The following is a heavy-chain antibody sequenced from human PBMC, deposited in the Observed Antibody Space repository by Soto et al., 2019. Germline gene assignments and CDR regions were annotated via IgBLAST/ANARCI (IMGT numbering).Heavy chain of an antibody. CDR3: VKGALGYCTSTSGQTHYYDGIDV. J-gene: IGHJ6*02. CDR2: ISSNGGST. Sequence: GGSLRLSCSASGFTFSSYAMHWVRQAPGKGLEYVSAISSNGGSTYYADSVKGSFTISRDNSKNTLYLQMSSLSAEDTAGFYGVKGALGYCTSTSGQTHYYDGIDVWGQGTTVTVSS. V-gene: IGHV3-64D*06. D-gene: IGHD2-2*01. CDR1: GFTFSSYA.